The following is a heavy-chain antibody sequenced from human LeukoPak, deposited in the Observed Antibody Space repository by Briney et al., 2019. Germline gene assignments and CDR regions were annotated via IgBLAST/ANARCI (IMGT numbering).Heavy chain of an antibody. CDR3: ARDNYYDSSGYYVHFDY. D-gene: IGHD3-22*01. J-gene: IGHJ4*02. Sequence: ASVKVSCKASGYTFTSYGISWVRQAPGQGLEWTGWISAYNGNTNYAQKLQGRVTMTTDTSTSTAYMELRSLRSDDTAVYYCARDNYYDSSGYYVHFDYWGQGTLVTVSS. V-gene: IGHV1-18*01. CDR1: GYTFTSYG. CDR2: ISAYNGNT.